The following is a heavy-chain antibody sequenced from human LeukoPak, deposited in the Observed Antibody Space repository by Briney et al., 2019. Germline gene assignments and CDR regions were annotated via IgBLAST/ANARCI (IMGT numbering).Heavy chain of an antibody. CDR2: IDSDGNYT. CDR3: ARDSAYAY. Sequence: GSLRLSCAASGFTFSSYWMHWVRQAPGKGLVWVSRIDSDGNYTSYADSVKGRFTISRDNAKNTLYLRMNSLRAEDTAIYHCARDSAYAYWGQGTLVTVSS. J-gene: IGHJ4*02. D-gene: IGHD5-12*01. CDR1: GFTFSSYW. V-gene: IGHV3-74*01.